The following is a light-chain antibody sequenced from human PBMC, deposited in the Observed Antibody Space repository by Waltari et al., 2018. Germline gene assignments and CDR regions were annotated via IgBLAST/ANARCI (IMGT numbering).Light chain of an antibody. CDR3: QQYNNWPPLFT. J-gene: IGKJ3*01. CDR1: QTISSN. V-gene: IGKV3D-15*01. CDR2: GAS. Sequence: EIVMTQSPATLSVSPGDRATLSCRASQTISSNLAWYQQRPGQAPRLLIYGASNRATGIPARFSGTGSGTEFTLTISSLQSEDFAVYSCQQYNNWPPLFTFGPGTKVDMK.